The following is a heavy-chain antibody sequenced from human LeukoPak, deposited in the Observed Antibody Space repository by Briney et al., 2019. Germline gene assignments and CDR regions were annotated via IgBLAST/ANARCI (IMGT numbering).Heavy chain of an antibody. CDR3: AREPWGAKGAAWGMDV. CDR1: GFTFSSSA. J-gene: IGHJ6*02. Sequence: GGSLRLSCAASGFTFSSSAMSWVRQAPGKGLEWVSTIKSGSDTYYADSVKGRFTISRDNSKNTLYLQMNSLRAEDTAVYYCAREPWGAKGAAWGMDVWGQGTTVTVSS. D-gene: IGHD1-26*01. V-gene: IGHV3-53*01. CDR2: IKSGSDT.